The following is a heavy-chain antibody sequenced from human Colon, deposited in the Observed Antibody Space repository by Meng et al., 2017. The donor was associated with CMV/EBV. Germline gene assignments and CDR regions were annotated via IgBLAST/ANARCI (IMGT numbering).Heavy chain of an antibody. D-gene: IGHD2-2*01. J-gene: IGHJ4*02. Sequence: SQTLSRTCAVSGFSITGGYYWAWIRQSPGKGLAWIGTVSHSGRTFYEPSLRSRITLSWDRSKNHFSLDLSSVTVADTAIYFCARGMPQNYLDQWGQGTLVTVSS. CDR1: GFSITGGYY. V-gene: IGHV4-38-2*01. CDR3: ARGMPQNYLDQ. CDR2: VSHSGRT.